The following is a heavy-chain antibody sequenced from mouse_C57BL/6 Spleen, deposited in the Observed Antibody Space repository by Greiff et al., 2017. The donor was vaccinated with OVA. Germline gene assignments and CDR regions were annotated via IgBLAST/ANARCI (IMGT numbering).Heavy chain of an antibody. D-gene: IGHD1-1*01. J-gene: IGHJ2*01. V-gene: IGHV14-2*01. CDR1: GFNIKDYY. CDR3: AREGAYGSSFDY. Sequence: VHVKQSGAELVKPGASVKLSCTASGFNIKDYYMHWVKQRTEQGLEWIGRLDPEDGETKYAPKFQGKATITADASSNTAYLQLSSLTSEDTAVYYCAREGAYGSSFDYWGQGTTLTVAS. CDR2: LDPEDGET.